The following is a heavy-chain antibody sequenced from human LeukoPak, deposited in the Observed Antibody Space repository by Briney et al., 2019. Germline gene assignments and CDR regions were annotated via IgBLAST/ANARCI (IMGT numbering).Heavy chain of an antibody. D-gene: IGHD6-6*01. CDR1: GFTFDDYT. V-gene: IGHV3-43*01. J-gene: IGHJ1*01. Sequence: GGSLRLSCAASGFTFDDYTMHWVRQAPGKGLEWVSLISWDGGSTYYADSVKGRFTISRDNGKNSLYLQMNSLRAEDTAVYYCARDLTTSSTAYFHHWGQGTLVTVSS. CDR3: ARDLTTSSTAYFHH. CDR2: ISWDGGST.